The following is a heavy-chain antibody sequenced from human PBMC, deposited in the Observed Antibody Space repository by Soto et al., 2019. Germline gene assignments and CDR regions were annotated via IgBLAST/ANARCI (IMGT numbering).Heavy chain of an antibody. CDR3: ARHPVSGSYAYYYGMDV. CDR1: GGTFSSYA. J-gene: IGHJ6*02. CDR2: IIPIFGTA. D-gene: IGHD1-26*01. V-gene: IGHV1-69*12. Sequence: QVQLVQSGAEVKKPGSSVKVSCKASGGTFSSYAISWVRQAPGQGLEWMGGIIPIFGTADYAQKFQGRVTIPADXSXSXXYMELSGLRSEDTAVYYCARHPVSGSYAYYYGMDVWGQGTTVTVSS.